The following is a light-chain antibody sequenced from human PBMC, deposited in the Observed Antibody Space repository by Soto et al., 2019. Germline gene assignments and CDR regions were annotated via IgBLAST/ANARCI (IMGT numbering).Light chain of an antibody. CDR2: DAF. CDR1: RSVSNY. V-gene: IGKV3-11*01. Sequence: PGERATLSCRASRSVSNYLAWYQQKPGQAPRLLIYDAFNRATGIPARFSGSGSGTDFTLTISSLESEDFAVYYCQQRSSWPPFTFGQGTKLEIK. J-gene: IGKJ2*01. CDR3: QQRSSWPPFT.